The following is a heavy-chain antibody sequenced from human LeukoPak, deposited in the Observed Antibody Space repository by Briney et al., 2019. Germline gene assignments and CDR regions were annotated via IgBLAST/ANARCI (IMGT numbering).Heavy chain of an antibody. D-gene: IGHD1-14*01. CDR2: IGHGGSSE. CDR1: GFVFSNYG. Sequence: GGSLRLSCVASGFVFSNYGIHWVRQAPGRGLEWVAFIGHGGSSEYYADSVKGRLTISRDNSKNSLYLQMTSLRVEDTAVYYCAKSRAPTAAPDAFHIWGQGTMVTVSS. J-gene: IGHJ3*02. CDR3: AKSRAPTAAPDAFHI. V-gene: IGHV3-30*02.